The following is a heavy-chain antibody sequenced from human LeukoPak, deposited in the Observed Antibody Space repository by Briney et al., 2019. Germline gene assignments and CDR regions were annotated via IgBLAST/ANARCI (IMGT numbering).Heavy chain of an antibody. V-gene: IGHV3-11*06. J-gene: IGHJ4*02. CDR2: ISSSSSYT. CDR1: GVTFSDYY. D-gene: IGHD4-17*01. Sequence: PGGSLRLSCAASGVTFSDYYMSWIRQPPGKGLEWVSYISSSSSYTNYADSVKGRFTISRDSAKNSLYLQMNSLRAEDTAVYYCARNHDYGGVDYFDYWGQGTLVTVSS. CDR3: ARNHDYGGVDYFDY.